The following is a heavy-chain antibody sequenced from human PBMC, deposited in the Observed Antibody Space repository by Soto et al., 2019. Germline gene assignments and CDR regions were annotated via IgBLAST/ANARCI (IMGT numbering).Heavy chain of an antibody. V-gene: IGHV1-18*01. CDR3: ARGAYFDY. CDR2: ISAYNDHT. J-gene: IGHJ4*02. Sequence: QVQLVQSGTEVKKPGASVKVSCKASGYIMTTYGVSWVRQAPGQGLEWVGWISAYNDHTNYAQKFQGRVTMTTDTSTSTAPMELRRLRSDDTAVYYCARGAYFDYMGQGTLVTVSS. CDR1: GYIMTTYG.